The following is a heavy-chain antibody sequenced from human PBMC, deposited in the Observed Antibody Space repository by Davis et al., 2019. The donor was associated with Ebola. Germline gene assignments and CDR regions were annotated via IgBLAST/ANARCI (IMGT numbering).Heavy chain of an antibody. CDR3: ARGGCSSGTCHQYHHYGMDV. Sequence: PGGSLRLSCEASGFNFRTNWMHWVRQAPGKGLVWVSRIHGDGDYATYADSVRGRFTISRDNDKGILYLQMKSLRAEDTAFYYCARGGCSSGTCHQYHHYGMDVWGRGTTVTVSS. J-gene: IGHJ6*02. V-gene: IGHV3-74*03. CDR1: GFNFRTNW. D-gene: IGHD2-15*01. CDR2: IHGDGDYA.